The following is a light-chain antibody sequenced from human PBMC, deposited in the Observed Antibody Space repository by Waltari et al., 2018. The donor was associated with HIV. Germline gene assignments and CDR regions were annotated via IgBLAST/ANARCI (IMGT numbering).Light chain of an antibody. CDR2: GAS. CDR3: QQYNKWPRT. V-gene: IGKV3-15*01. J-gene: IGKJ1*01. CDR1: QNVITN. Sequence: EIVMTQSPATLSVSPGERVTLSCRASQNVITNLAWYQQKPGQPPRLLIYGASTRATGIPARFSGGGSGTEFTLTISSLQSEDFTFDYCQQYNKWPRTFGQGTKVEVK.